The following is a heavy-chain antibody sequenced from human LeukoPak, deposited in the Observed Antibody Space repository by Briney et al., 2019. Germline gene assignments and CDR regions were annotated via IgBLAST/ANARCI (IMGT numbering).Heavy chain of an antibody. D-gene: IGHD6-13*01. Sequence: SETLSLTCTVSVGSISSGNYYCSWIRHSAGKGMEWIGNIYMSGSTRYNPSLMSRVAMSVDTSKNQFSLKISSATAADTAVYYCARDWGIAAATPYYFDHWGQGILVTVSS. V-gene: IGHV4-61*09. CDR3: ARDWGIAAATPYYFDH. CDR2: IYMSGST. J-gene: IGHJ4*02. CDR1: VGSISSGNYY.